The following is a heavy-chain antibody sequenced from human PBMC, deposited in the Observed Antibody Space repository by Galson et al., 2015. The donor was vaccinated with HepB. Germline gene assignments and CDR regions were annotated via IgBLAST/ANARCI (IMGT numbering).Heavy chain of an antibody. CDR2: ISTYNGNT. V-gene: IGHV1-18*01. D-gene: IGHD4-11*01. J-gene: IGHJ5*02. Sequence: SVKVSCKASGYKFSSYGISWVRQAPGQGLEWMRWISTYNGNTNYAQNLQGRVTVTTDTSTRTAYMELKSLRSDDTALYYCALHDYSNYLPTWGQGTLVTVSS. CDR3: ALHDYSNYLPT. CDR1: GYKFSSYG.